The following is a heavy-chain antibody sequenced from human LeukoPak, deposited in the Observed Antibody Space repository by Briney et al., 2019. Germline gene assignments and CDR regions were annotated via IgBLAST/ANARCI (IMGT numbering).Heavy chain of an antibody. CDR2: ISSSGSTI. CDR3: ARDGAYYGSGSYTLDY. CDR1: GFPFSDYY. V-gene: IGHV3-11*01. J-gene: IGHJ4*02. Sequence: GSLSLSCAASGFPFSDYYMSWIRQAPGKGLEWVSYISSSGSTIYYADSVKGRFTISRDNAKNSLYLQMNSLRAEDTAVYYCARDGAYYGSGSYTLDYWGQGTLVTVSS. D-gene: IGHD3-10*01.